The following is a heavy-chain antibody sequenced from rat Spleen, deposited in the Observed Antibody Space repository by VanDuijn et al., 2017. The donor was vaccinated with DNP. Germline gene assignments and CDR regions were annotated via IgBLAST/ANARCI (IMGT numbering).Heavy chain of an antibody. V-gene: IGHV1-43*01. CDR3: ARRRLPYWYFDF. D-gene: IGHD1-4*01. Sequence: QVQLQQSGAELAKPGSSVMISCRASGYTFTTYYIGWIKQTTRQGLEFIGYINMGSGGTNYNEKFKGKATLTVYKSSSTAFMQLSSLTPDDSAVYYCARRRLPYWYFDFWGPGTMVTVSS. J-gene: IGHJ1*01. CDR2: INMGSGGT. CDR1: GYTFTTYY.